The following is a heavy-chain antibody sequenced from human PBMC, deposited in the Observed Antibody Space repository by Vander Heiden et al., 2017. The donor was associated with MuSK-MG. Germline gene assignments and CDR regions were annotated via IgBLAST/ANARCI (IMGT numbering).Heavy chain of an antibody. D-gene: IGHD1-20*01. CDR2: ISGSGGST. J-gene: IGHJ4*02. CDR3: AKDMVYNWNDGIDY. CDR1: GFTFSSYA. Sequence: EVQLLEAGGGLVQPGGSLSLSCAASGFTFSSYAMSWVRHAPGKGLEWVSAISGSGGSTYYADSVEGRFTISRDNSKNTLYLQMNSLRAEDTAVYYCAKDMVYNWNDGIDYWGQGTLVTVSS. V-gene: IGHV3-23*01.